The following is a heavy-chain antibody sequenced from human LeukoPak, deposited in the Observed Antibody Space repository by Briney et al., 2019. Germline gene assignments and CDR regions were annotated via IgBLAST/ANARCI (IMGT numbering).Heavy chain of an antibody. CDR2: ISGSGGST. D-gene: IGHD3-22*01. Sequence: PWGSLRLSCAASGFTFSSYAMSWVRQAPGKELEWVSAISGSGGSTYYADSVKGRFTISRDNSKNTLYLQMNSLRAEDTAVYYCAGITMIVVVITTFDYWGQGTLVTVSS. CDR3: AGITMIVVVITTFDY. CDR1: GFTFSSYA. J-gene: IGHJ4*02. V-gene: IGHV3-23*01.